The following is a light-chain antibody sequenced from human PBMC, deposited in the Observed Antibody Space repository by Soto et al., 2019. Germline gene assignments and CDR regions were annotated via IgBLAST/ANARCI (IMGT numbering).Light chain of an antibody. CDR1: QSVRSH. Sequence: EIVLTQSPATLSVSPGERATLSCRASQSVRSHLFWDQQKPGQSPRLLIYGASNRATGIPDRFSGSGSGTDFTLTISRLEPEDFAVYYCQQYGSSGTFGQGTKGDIK. CDR2: GAS. V-gene: IGKV3-20*01. J-gene: IGKJ1*01. CDR3: QQYGSSGT.